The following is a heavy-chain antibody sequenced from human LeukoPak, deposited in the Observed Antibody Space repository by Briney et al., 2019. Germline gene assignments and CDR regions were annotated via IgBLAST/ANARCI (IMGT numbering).Heavy chain of an antibody. Sequence: TGGSLRLSCAASGFTFSSYGMHWVRQAPGKGLEWVAFIRYDGSNKYYADSVKGRFTISRDNSKNTLYLQMNSLRAEDTVVYYCAKDYYDSSGYGAWYFDLWGRGTLVTVSS. CDR1: GFTFSSYG. D-gene: IGHD3-22*01. J-gene: IGHJ2*01. CDR2: IRYDGSNK. CDR3: AKDYYDSSGYGAWYFDL. V-gene: IGHV3-30*02.